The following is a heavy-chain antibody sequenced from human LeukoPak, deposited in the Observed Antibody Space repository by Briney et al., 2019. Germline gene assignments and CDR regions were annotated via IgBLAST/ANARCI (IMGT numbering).Heavy chain of an antibody. CDR3: AADYYGSGYYYYDMDV. D-gene: IGHD3-10*01. J-gene: IGHJ6*03. CDR1: GFTFTSSA. CDR2: IVVGSGNT. Sequence: SVKVSCKASGFTFTSSAMQWVRQARGHRLEWIGWIVVGSGNTNYAQKFQERVTIISDMSTGTAYMELSSLRAEDTAVYYCAADYYGSGYYYYDMDVWGKGTTVTVSS. V-gene: IGHV1-58*02.